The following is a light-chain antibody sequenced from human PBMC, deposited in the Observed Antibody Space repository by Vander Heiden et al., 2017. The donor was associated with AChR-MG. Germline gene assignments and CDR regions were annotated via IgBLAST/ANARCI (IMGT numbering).Light chain of an antibody. CDR3: RQHDNHPALT. Sequence: DIQIPPPPSSLSASVVNRGTITCQASQDISNYLNWYQQKPGKAPKHLIYDAAYFEAGVPSRFSGGGCGRNFTFTISSRQHEDIATYYCRQHDNHPALTFGGGTKVEIK. V-gene: IGKV1-33*01. CDR1: QDISNY. J-gene: IGKJ4*01. CDR2: DAA.